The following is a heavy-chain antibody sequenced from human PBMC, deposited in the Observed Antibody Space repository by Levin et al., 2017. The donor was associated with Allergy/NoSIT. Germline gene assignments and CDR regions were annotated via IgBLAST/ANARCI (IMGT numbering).Heavy chain of an antibody. CDR3: ARDGSIAARPLDY. V-gene: IGHV3-30-3*01. Sequence: QPGGSLRLSCAASGFTFSSYAMHWVRQAPGKGLEWVAVISYDGSNKYYADSVKGRFTISRDNSKNTLYLQMNSLRAEDTAVYYCARDGSIAARPLDYWGQGTLVTVSS. J-gene: IGHJ4*02. CDR1: GFTFSSYA. D-gene: IGHD6-6*01. CDR2: ISYDGSNK.